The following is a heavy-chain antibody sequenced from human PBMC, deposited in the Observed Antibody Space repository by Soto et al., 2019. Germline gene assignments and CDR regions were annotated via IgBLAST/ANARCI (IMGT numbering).Heavy chain of an antibody. J-gene: IGHJ4*02. CDR1: GFTLSSNY. D-gene: IGHD4-17*01. CDR2: IYSVGST. CDR3: AREGYADYGGHYFDY. V-gene: IGHV3-53*01. Sequence: GALRLSCAASGFTLSSNYMRWVRQAAGKGLEWVSVIYSVGSTYYADSVKGRFTISRDNSKNTLSLQMNSLRAEATAVDYCAREGYADYGGHYFDYWGQGTLVTVSS.